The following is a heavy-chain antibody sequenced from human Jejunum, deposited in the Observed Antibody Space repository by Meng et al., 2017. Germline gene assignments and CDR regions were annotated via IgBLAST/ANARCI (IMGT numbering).Heavy chain of an antibody. J-gene: IGHJ4*02. CDR3: ARDISISWFYY. CDR2: LYDSGSP. Sequence: SETLSLTCTVSGDSIKGRHYYWGWIRQPPGKGLEWIGSLYDSGSPFYNPSLKSRVAISLDTANNQFSLELRSVTAADTAVYYCARDISISWFYYWSQGTLVTSPQ. CDR1: GDSIKGRHYY. D-gene: IGHD2-2*01. V-gene: IGHV4-39*07.